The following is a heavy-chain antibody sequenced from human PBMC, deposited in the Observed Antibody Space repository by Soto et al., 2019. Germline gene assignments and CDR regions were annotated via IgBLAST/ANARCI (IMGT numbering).Heavy chain of an antibody. D-gene: IGHD5-12*01. CDR2: IYYSGST. J-gene: IGHJ4*02. CDR1: GGSISSYY. CDR3: ARVSGYQFDY. V-gene: IGHV4-59*12. Sequence: SETLSLTCTVSGGSISSYYWSWIRQPPGKGLEWIGYIYYSGSTYYNPSLKSRVTISVDTSKNQFSLKLSSVTAADTAVYYCARVSGYQFDYWGQGTLVTVSS.